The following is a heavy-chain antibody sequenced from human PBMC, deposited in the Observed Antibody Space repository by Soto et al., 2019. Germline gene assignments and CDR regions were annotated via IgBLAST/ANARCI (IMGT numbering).Heavy chain of an antibody. CDR2: ISYDGSNK. CDR3: ARGDREDIAVVVGAPPGEYSVDV. D-gene: IGHD2-15*01. J-gene: IGHJ6*02. Sequence: GGSLRLSCAASGFTFSSYAMHWVRQAPGKGLECVAVISYDGSNKFYRDSVKGRFTISRDNSKNTLYLQINSLRYEDTAVYYCARGDREDIAVVVGAPPGEYSVDVWGQGTTVTVSS. CDR1: GFTFSSYA. V-gene: IGHV3-30-3*01.